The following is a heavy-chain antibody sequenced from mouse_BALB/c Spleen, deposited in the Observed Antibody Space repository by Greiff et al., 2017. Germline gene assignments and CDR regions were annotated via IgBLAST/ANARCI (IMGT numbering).Heavy chain of an antibody. CDR3: ARGGGYSYAMDY. D-gene: IGHD2-3*01. Sequence: EVKLVESGGGLVKPGGSLKLSCAASGFTFSSYAMSWVRQTPEKRLEWVASISSGGSTYYPDSVKGRFTISRDNARNILYLQMSSLRSEDTAMYCCARGGGYSYAMDYWGQGTSVTVSS. CDR2: ISSGGST. CDR1: GFTFSSYA. J-gene: IGHJ4*01. V-gene: IGHV5-6-5*01.